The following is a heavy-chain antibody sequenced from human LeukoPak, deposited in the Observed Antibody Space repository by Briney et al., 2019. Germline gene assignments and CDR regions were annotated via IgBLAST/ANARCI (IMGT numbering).Heavy chain of an antibody. D-gene: IGHD2-15*01. CDR2: INGDGSST. Sequence: PGGSLRLSCAASGFNFSSYSMNWVRQVPGKGLVWVSCINGDGSSTKYADSVKGRFTISRDNAKNTLYLQVNSLRAEDTAVYYCAQGGSPGALDSWGQGTLVTVSS. CDR1: GFNFSSYS. V-gene: IGHV3-74*01. J-gene: IGHJ4*02. CDR3: AQGGSPGALDS.